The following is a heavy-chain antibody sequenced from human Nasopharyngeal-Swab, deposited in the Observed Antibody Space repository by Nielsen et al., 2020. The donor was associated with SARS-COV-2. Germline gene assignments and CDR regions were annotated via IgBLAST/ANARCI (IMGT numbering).Heavy chain of an antibody. J-gene: IGHJ4*02. V-gene: IGHV3-33*01. Sequence: IRQPPGKGLEWVAVIWYDGSNKYYADSVKGRFTISRDNSKNTLYLQMNSLRAEDTAVYYCARPLAAAGTGCDYWGQGTLVTVSS. D-gene: IGHD6-13*01. CDR2: IWYDGSNK. CDR3: ARPLAAAGTGCDY.